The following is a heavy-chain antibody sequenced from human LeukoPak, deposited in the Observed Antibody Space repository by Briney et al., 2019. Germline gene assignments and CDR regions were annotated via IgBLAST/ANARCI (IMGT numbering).Heavy chain of an antibody. V-gene: IGHV4-61*08. Sequence: SETLSLTCTVSGGSISSGDYYWSWIRQPPGKGLEWFGYIYYSGSTNYNPSLKSRVTISVDTSKNQFSLKLSSVTAADTAVYYCARGRLVDFWSGYRAYYYMDVWGKGTTVTVSS. J-gene: IGHJ6*03. D-gene: IGHD3-3*01. CDR1: GGSISSGDYY. CDR2: IYYSGST. CDR3: ARGRLVDFWSGYRAYYYMDV.